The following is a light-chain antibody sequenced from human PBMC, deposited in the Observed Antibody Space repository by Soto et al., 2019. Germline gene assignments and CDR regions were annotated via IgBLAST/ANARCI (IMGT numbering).Light chain of an antibody. J-gene: IGKJ2*01. CDR3: QQYYSTPQT. CDR1: QSVLYSSNNKNY. CDR2: WAS. Sequence: DIVMTQSPDSLAVSLGERATINCKSSQSVLYSSNNKNYLAWYQQKPGQPPKLLIYWASTRESGVPDRFSGSGSGTEFTLNISSLQAEDVAVYYCQQYYSTPQTFGQGTKLEIE. V-gene: IGKV4-1*01.